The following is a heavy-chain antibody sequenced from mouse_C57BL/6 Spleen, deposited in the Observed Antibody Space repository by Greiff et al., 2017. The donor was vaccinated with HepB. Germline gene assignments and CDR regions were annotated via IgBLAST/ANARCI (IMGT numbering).Heavy chain of an antibody. Sequence: DVQLVESEGGLVQPGSSMKLSCTASGFTFSDYYMAWVRQVPEKGLEWVANINYDGSSTYYLDSLKSRFIISRDNAKNILYLQMSSLKSEDTATYYCARMGDYGSSYVPFAYWGQGTLVTVSA. V-gene: IGHV5-16*01. CDR1: GFTFSDYY. CDR2: INYDGSST. CDR3: ARMGDYGSSYVPFAY. J-gene: IGHJ3*01. D-gene: IGHD1-1*01.